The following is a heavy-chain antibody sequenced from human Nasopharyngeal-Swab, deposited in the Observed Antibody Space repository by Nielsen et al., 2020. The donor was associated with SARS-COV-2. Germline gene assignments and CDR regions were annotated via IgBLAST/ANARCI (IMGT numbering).Heavy chain of an antibody. CDR3: SRGHRSTLTPEGRLWFDP. CDR1: GGTFSNLA. Sequence: SVKVSCKASGGTFSNLAINWVRLTPGQGLEWVGGIIPGVGKPTVAPRFQGRITLSADISTATAFMDFHRLRTDDTAVYYCSRGHRSTLTPEGRLWFDPWGQGTLVTVSS. D-gene: IGHD4-17*01. J-gene: IGHJ5*02. CDR2: IIPGVGKP. V-gene: IGHV1-69*10.